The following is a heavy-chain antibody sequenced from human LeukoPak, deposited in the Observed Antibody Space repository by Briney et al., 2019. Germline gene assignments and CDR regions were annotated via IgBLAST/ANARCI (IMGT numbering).Heavy chain of an antibody. CDR3: ARAGSGYSYGHRNWFDP. Sequence: PSETLSLTCAVYGGSFSGYYWSWIRQPPGKGLEWIGYIYYSGSTNYNPSLKSRVTISVDTSKNQFSLKLSSVTAADTAVYYCARAGSGYSYGHRNWFDPWGQGTLVTVSS. J-gene: IGHJ5*02. CDR1: GGSFSGYY. V-gene: IGHV4-59*01. D-gene: IGHD5-18*01. CDR2: IYYSGST.